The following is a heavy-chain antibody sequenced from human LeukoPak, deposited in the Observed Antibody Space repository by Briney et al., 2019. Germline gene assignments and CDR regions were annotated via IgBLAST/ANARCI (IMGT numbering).Heavy chain of an antibody. J-gene: IGHJ4*02. V-gene: IGHV4-34*01. Sequence: SETLSLTCAVYGGSFSVYYWSWIRQPPGKGLEWIGETNHSGSTNYNPSLKSRVTISVDTSKNQFSLKLSSVTAADTAVYYCAGSYCSGGSCYFDYWGQGTLVTVSS. CDR1: GGSFSVYY. CDR3: AGSYCSGGSCYFDY. CDR2: TNHSGST. D-gene: IGHD2-15*01.